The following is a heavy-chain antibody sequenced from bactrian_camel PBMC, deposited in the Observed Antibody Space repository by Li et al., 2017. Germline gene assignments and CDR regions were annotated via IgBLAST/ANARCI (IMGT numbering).Heavy chain of an antibody. CDR1: GDTSNSGC. CDR2: LKIGWYQGVYRTHY. CDR3: AAGDSVARCFGEDWSEEATYKY. V-gene: IGHV3S1*01. D-gene: IGHD8*01. Sequence: HVQLVESGGGSVQAGGSLRLSCAASGDTSNSGCMAWFRQGPGQEREGVTSLKIGWYQGVYRTHYKYADSVTGRFTISRDNANNTLYLQMNSLKPEDTGVYYCAAGDSVARCFGEDWSEEATYKYWGQGTQVTVS. J-gene: IGHJ4*01.